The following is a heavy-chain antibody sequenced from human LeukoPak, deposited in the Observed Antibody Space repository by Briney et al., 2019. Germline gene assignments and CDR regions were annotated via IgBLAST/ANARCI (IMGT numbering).Heavy chain of an antibody. CDR3: ARPRYYYGFRDRGAAFDI. J-gene: IGHJ3*02. CDR2: INHSGST. Sequence: SETLSLTCAVYGGSFSGYYWSWIRQPPGKGLEWIGEINHSGSTNYNPSLKSRVTISVDTSKNQFSLKLSSVTAADTAVYYCARPRYYYGFRDRGAAFDIWGLGTMVTVSS. V-gene: IGHV4-34*01. D-gene: IGHD3-10*01. CDR1: GGSFSGYY.